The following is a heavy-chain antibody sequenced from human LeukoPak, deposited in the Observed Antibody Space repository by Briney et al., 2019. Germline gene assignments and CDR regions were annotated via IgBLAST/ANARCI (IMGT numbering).Heavy chain of an antibody. J-gene: IGHJ6*02. CDR2: INGNSGGT. V-gene: IGHV1-2*06. Sequence: GASVKVSCKASGYTFTGYYMHWVRQAPGRGLEWMGRINGNSGGTDYAQQFQGRVTMTRDTSITTAYMELSRLRADDTAVYYCARGVSGMDVWGQGTTVTVSS. CDR1: GYTFTGYY. CDR3: ARGVSGMDV.